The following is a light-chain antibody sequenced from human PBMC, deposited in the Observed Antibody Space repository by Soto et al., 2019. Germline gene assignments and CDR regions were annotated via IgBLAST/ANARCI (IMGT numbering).Light chain of an antibody. CDR3: QSYDSSVSGWV. Sequence: QAVLTQPPSVSGAPGQRVTISCTGSRSNIGAGYDVHWYQQLPSTAPKVLIYTNRPSGVPDRFSGSKSGTSASLAITGLQAEDEADYYCQSYDSSVSGWVFGGGTKLTVL. CDR2: T. J-gene: IGLJ3*02. V-gene: IGLV1-40*01. CDR1: RSNIGAGYD.